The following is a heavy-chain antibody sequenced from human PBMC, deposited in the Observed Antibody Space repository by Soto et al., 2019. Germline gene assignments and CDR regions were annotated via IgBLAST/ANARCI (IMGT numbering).Heavy chain of an antibody. D-gene: IGHD3-10*01. CDR2: ISGSGGTT. Sequence: EVQLLESGGGLVQPGGSLRLSCAASGFTFNSYAMSWVRQAPGKGLEWVSSISGSGGTTYYVDSVKGRFTISRDNSKNTLYLQMNSLRAEDTDVYYCAKGSVEYGSGSYYFDYWGQGTLVTVSS. J-gene: IGHJ4*02. CDR3: AKGSVEYGSGSYYFDY. CDR1: GFTFNSYA. V-gene: IGHV3-23*01.